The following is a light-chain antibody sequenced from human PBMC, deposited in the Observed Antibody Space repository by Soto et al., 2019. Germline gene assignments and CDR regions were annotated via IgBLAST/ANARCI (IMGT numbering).Light chain of an antibody. V-gene: IGKV3-15*01. Sequence: DIVMTQSPGTLSVSPGERATLHCRASQSVNSNLAWYQQKPGQAPRLLINGASTRATGIPARFGGSGSGTEFTLTINSLQSEDFAVYYCQQYHNWPRTFGQGTKLEI. CDR3: QQYHNWPRT. CDR1: QSVNSN. CDR2: GAS. J-gene: IGKJ2*02.